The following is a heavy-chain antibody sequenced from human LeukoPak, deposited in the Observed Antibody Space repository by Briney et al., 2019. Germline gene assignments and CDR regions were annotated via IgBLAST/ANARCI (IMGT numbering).Heavy chain of an antibody. V-gene: IGHV1-18*01. D-gene: IGHD6-6*01. CDR1: GYTFTSYG. CDR3: AREPYSSSSDY. J-gene: IGHJ4*02. Sequence: ASVKVSCNASGYTFTSYGISWVRQAPGQGLEWMGWISAYNGNINYAQKLQGRVTMTTDTSTSTAYMQLRSLRSDDTAVYYCAREPYSSSSDYWGQGTLVTVPS. CDR2: ISAYNGNI.